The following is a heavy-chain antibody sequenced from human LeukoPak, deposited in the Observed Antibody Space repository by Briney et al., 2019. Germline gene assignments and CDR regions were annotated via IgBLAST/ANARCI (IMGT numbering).Heavy chain of an antibody. CDR2: FSGSGGST. CDR3: AKLGLWFGGANWFDP. V-gene: IGHV3-23*01. Sequence: PGGSLRLSCAASGFTFSSYAMSWVRQAPGKGLEWVSAFSGSGGSTYYADSVKGRFTISRDNSKNTLYLQMNSLRAEDTAVYYCAKLGLWFGGANWFDPWGQGTLVTVSS. J-gene: IGHJ5*02. CDR1: GFTFSSYA. D-gene: IGHD3-10*01.